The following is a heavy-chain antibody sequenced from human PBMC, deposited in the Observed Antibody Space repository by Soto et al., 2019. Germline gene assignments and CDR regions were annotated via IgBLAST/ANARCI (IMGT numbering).Heavy chain of an antibody. J-gene: IGHJ3*02. Sequence: GGSLRLSCAASGFVFTNAQMHWVRQAPGKGLEWLALIESKTNGGTTNYAAPVKGRFTISRDDSKNTLYLEVNSLKTEDTAVYYCAKPQTGSSWSHDAFDIWGQGTMVTVSS. CDR2: IESKTNGGTT. D-gene: IGHD6-13*01. CDR1: GFVFTNAQ. CDR3: AKPQTGSSWSHDAFDI. V-gene: IGHV3-15*07.